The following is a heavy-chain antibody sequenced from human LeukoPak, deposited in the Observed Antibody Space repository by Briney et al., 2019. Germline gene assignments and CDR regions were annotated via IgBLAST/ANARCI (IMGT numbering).Heavy chain of an antibody. Sequence: GGSLRLSCAASGFTFDDYATHWVRQAPGKGLEWVSGISWNSGSIGYADSVKGRFTISRDNAKNSLYLQMNSLRAEDTALYYCAKGSPRRRIYFDWLLAYYFDYWGQGTLVTVSS. J-gene: IGHJ4*02. CDR3: AKGSPRRRIYFDWLLAYYFDY. V-gene: IGHV3-9*01. D-gene: IGHD3-9*01. CDR1: GFTFDDYA. CDR2: ISWNSGSI.